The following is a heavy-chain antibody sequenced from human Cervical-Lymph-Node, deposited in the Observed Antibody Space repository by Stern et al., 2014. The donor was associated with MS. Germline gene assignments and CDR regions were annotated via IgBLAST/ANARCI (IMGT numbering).Heavy chain of an antibody. CDR3: ASPSTVTVGAMDA. CDR1: GDTFSTSA. CDR2: IIPNIGTP. V-gene: IGHV1-69*01. D-gene: IGHD4-17*01. J-gene: IGHJ6*02. Sequence: QLGQSGAAVKKPGSSVKVSCKASGDTFSTSAINWVRQAPGQVLEWMGGIIPNIGTPNYAQIFQGRVTITSDDSTSTAYLELNSLRAEDTAVYYCASPSTVTVGAMDAWGQGTTVTVSS.